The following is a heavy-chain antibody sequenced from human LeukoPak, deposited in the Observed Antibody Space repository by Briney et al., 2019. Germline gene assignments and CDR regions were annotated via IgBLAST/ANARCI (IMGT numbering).Heavy chain of an antibody. CDR3: TRNSGWYGLS. Sequence: GGSLRLSCAASGFTFSDYAMTWVRQAPGKGLEWVATISGSGVMTYYADSVKGRFTTSRDNSNNTLFLHLNSLRGEDTAVYYCTRNSGWYGLSWGQGTLVTVSS. CDR2: ISGSGVMT. D-gene: IGHD6-19*01. CDR1: GFTFSDYA. J-gene: IGHJ1*01. V-gene: IGHV3-23*01.